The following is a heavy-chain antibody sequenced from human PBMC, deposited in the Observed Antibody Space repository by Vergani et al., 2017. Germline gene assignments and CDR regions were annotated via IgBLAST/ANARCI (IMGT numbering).Heavy chain of an antibody. CDR1: GFNFDNYA. CDR2: INDNSAII. V-gene: IGHV3-9*01. J-gene: IGHJ6*02. Sequence: EVQLVESGGGLVQPGRSLRLSCAAPGFNFDNYAMHWVRQAPGKGLEWVSGINDNSAIIIYADSVRGRFTISRDNAKKSLYLQMNSLKTDDTALYYCAKANPRNSGYDYLYYYHAMDVWGQGTTVTVSS. CDR3: AKANPRNSGYDYLYYYHAMDV. D-gene: IGHD5-12*01.